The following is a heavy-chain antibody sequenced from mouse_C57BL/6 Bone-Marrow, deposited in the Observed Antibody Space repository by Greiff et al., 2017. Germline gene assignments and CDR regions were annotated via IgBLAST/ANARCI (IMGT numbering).Heavy chain of an antibody. V-gene: IGHV14-3*01. CDR3: ARPAGNFSSYWSFAV. Sequence: EVQLQQSVAELVRPGASVKLSCTASSFNIKNTYMHWVKQRPEQGLEWIGRIDPANGNTKSAPTFQGKATITADTSSNTAYLQLSSLTSEDTAIYYCARPAGNFSSYWSFAVWGTGTTVTVSS. J-gene: IGHJ1*03. CDR1: SFNIKNTY. CDR2: IDPANGNT. D-gene: IGHD2-1*01.